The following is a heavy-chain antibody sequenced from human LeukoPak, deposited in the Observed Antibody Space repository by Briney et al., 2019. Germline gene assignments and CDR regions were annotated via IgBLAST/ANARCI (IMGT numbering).Heavy chain of an antibody. J-gene: IGHJ4*02. CDR2: LSYNMHS. Sequence: SETLSLTCTVSGASVSSTSYYWSWIRQPPGKGLEWVGFLSYNMHSDYNPSLKSRVTISVDTSKNHFSLSLSSVTAADTAVYYCARENYDVLTGYYKGFDSWGPGTLATVSS. CDR3: ARENYDVLTGYYKGFDS. V-gene: IGHV4-61*01. CDR1: GASVSSTSYY. D-gene: IGHD3-9*01.